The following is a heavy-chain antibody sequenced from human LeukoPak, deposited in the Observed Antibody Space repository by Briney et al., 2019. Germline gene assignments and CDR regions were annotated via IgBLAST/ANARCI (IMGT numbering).Heavy chain of an antibody. Sequence: PGGSLRLSCAASGFTFSSYEMNWVRQAPGKGLEWVSYISSSGSTIYYADSVKGRFTISRDNAKNSLYLQMNSLRAEDTAVYYCAREGMSTSRIAAAGTNYYYYYMDVWGKGTTVTVSS. J-gene: IGHJ6*03. V-gene: IGHV3-48*03. CDR1: GFTFSSYE. D-gene: IGHD6-13*01. CDR2: ISSSGSTI. CDR3: AREGMSTSRIAAAGTNYYYYYMDV.